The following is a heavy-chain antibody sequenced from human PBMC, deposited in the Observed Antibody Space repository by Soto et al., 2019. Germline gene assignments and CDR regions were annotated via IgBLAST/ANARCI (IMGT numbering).Heavy chain of an antibody. J-gene: IGHJ4*02. CDR2: ISAYNGNT. D-gene: IGHD3-10*01. V-gene: IGHV1-18*04. CDR1: GYTFTSYG. Sequence: GASVKVSCKASGYTFTSYGISWVRQAPGQGLEWMGWISAYNGNTNYAQKLQGRVTMTTDTSTSTAYMELRSLGSDDTAVYYCARVEERGYYGSGSYYNNQDDYWGQGTLVTVSS. CDR3: ARVEERGYYGSGSYYNNQDDY.